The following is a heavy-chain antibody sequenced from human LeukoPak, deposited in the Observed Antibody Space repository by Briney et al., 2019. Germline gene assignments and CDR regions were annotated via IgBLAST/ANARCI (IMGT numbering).Heavy chain of an antibody. CDR2: IIPIFGTA. J-gene: IGHJ6*03. CDR1: GGTFSSYA. V-gene: IGHV1-69*01. CDR3: ARGIYYYYYTDV. Sequence: ASVKVSCKASGGTFSSYAISWVRQAPGQGLEWMGGIIPIFGTANYAQKFQGRVTITADESTSTAYMELSSLRSEDTAVYYCARGIYYYYYTDVWGKGTTVTISS.